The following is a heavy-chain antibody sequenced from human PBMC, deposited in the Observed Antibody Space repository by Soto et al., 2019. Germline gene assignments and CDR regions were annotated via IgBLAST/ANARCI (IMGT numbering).Heavy chain of an antibody. J-gene: IGHJ4*02. CDR1: GGSISSNY. D-gene: IGHD6-13*01. V-gene: IGHV4-59*01. CDR2: VYNSGST. Sequence: TSETLSLTCTVSGGSISSNYWTWIRQPPGKELEWIGYVYNSGSTNYNPSLKSRVTISEDTSKSQFSLKVNSMTAADTAVYYCARYRREAVAGYTLDNWGQGILVTVSS. CDR3: ARYRREAVAGYTLDN.